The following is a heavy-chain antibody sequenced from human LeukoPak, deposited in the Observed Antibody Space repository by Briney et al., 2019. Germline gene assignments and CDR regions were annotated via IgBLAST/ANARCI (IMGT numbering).Heavy chain of an antibody. CDR2: ISGDGGST. J-gene: IGHJ4*02. Sequence: GGSLRLSCAASGFTFDDYAMHWVRQAPGKGLEWVSLISGDGGSTYYADSVKGRFTISRDNSKNSLYLQMNSLRTEDTALYYCAKENYDSSGYYWLYFDYWGQGTLVTVYS. CDR1: GFTFDDYA. V-gene: IGHV3-43*02. CDR3: AKENYDSSGYYWLYFDY. D-gene: IGHD3-22*01.